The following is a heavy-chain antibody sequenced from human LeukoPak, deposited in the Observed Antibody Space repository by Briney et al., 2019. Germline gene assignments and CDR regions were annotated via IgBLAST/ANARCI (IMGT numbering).Heavy chain of an antibody. CDR1: GFTFGPYT. V-gene: IGHV3-48*04. CDR3: ESGMRVGPNI. CDR2: CSNRSKTI. D-gene: IGHD1-26*01. J-gene: IGHJ4*02. Sequence: GGSLSLLCTASGFTFGPYTMICARDAPGRGGEWVSYCSNRSKTICYADSVNGRLTISRDNAKDSLFLQMNSLGAEDTAVYYCESGMRVGPNIWGRGTLVTVSS.